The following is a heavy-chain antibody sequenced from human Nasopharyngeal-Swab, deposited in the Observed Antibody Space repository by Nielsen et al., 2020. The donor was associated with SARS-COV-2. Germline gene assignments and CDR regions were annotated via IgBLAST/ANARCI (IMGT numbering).Heavy chain of an antibody. Sequence: GESLKISCAASAFTFSIYTMNWVRQAPGKGLEWVSSISGSTNYIYYADSVKGRFTISRDNAKNSLFLQINSLRAEDTAVYYCARDYGGWFDYWGQGTLVTASS. CDR1: AFTFSIYT. J-gene: IGHJ4*02. D-gene: IGHD4-23*01. CDR3: ARDYGGWFDY. CDR2: ISGSTNYI. V-gene: IGHV3-21*01.